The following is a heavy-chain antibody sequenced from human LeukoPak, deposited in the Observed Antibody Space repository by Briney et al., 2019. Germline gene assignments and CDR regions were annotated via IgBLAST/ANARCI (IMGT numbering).Heavy chain of an antibody. CDR3: TREAYYYDSSGYQAFDI. CDR2: IKQDGNEK. J-gene: IGHJ3*02. V-gene: IGHV3-7*01. CDR1: GFRFNTYW. D-gene: IGHD3-22*01. Sequence: GGSLRLSCAASGFRFNTYWMSWVRQAPGKGLEWVANIKQDGNEKYYADSVKGRFTISRDNAKNSLYLQMNSLRAEDTAAYYCTREAYYYDSSGYQAFDIWGQGTMVTVSS.